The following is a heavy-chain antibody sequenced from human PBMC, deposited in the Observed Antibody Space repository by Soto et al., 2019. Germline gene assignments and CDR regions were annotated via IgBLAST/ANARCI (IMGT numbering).Heavy chain of an antibody. CDR1: GGSISSGGYY. CDR3: ATYYDYVWGSYRYVGGPRYFQH. CDR2: IYYSGST. Sequence: PSETLSLTCTVSGGSISSGGYYWSWIRQHPGKGLEWIGYIYYSGSTYYNPSLKSRVTISVDTSKNQFSLKLSSVTAADTAVYYCATYYDYVWGSYRYVGGPRYFQHWGQGTLVTVSS. D-gene: IGHD3-16*02. J-gene: IGHJ1*01. V-gene: IGHV4-31*03.